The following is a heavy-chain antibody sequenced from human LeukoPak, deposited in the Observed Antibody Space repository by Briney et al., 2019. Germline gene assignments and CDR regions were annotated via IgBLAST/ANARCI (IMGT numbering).Heavy chain of an antibody. CDR3: AVHPDYGDYDGIPMPYYYYGMDV. CDR1: GFTFTSSA. D-gene: IGHD4-17*01. CDR2: IVVGSGST. V-gene: IGHV1-58*02. Sequence: ASVKVSCKASGFTFTSSAMQWVRQARGQRLEWIGWIVVGSGSTNYAQKFQERVTITRDMSTSTAYMELSSLRSEDTAVYYCAVHPDYGDYDGIPMPYYYYGMDVWGQGTTVTVSS. J-gene: IGHJ6*02.